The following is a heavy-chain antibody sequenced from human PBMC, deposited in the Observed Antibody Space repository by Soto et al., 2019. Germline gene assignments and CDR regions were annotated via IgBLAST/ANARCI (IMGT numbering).Heavy chain of an antibody. CDR2: ISGSGGST. V-gene: IGHV3-23*01. CDR3: AKVKGYYGSGSCFDY. J-gene: IGHJ4*02. D-gene: IGHD3-10*01. CDR1: GFTFSSYA. Sequence: PGGSLRLSCAASGFTFSSYAMSWVRQAPGKGLEWVSAISGSGGSTYYADSVKGRFTISRDNSKNTLYLQMNSLRAEDTAVYYRAKVKGYYGSGSCFDYWGQGTLVTVSS.